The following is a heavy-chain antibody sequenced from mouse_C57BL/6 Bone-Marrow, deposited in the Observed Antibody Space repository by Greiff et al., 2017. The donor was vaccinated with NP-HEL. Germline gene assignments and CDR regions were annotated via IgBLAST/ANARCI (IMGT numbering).Heavy chain of an antibody. CDR1: GFTFSDFY. CDR2: SRNNANDNTT. D-gene: IGHD4-1*01. Sequence: EVKVVESGGGLVQPGRSLRLSCATSGFTFSDFYMEWVRQAPGKGLEWIAASRNNANDNTTEYSASVKGRFIVSRDTSQSILYLQMNALRAEDTDIYYCAKDNWDWYFDVWGTGTTVTVSS. V-gene: IGHV7-1*01. CDR3: AKDNWDWYFDV. J-gene: IGHJ1*03.